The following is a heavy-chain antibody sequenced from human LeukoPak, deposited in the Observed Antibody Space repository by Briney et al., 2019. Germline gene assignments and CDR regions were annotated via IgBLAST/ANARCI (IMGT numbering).Heavy chain of an antibody. CDR3: ARHPTPYSSGWYRGYFDY. D-gene: IGHD6-19*01. CDR1: GGSISSSSIY. CDR2: IYYSGST. V-gene: IGHV4-39*01. J-gene: IGHJ4*02. Sequence: SETLTLTCTASGGSISSSSIYWGRLRQPPGMGLDWIGSIYYSGSTYYNPSLKSRVTISVDTPKNQFSLKLSSVTAADTAVYACARHPTPYSSGWYRGYFDYWGQGTLVTVSS.